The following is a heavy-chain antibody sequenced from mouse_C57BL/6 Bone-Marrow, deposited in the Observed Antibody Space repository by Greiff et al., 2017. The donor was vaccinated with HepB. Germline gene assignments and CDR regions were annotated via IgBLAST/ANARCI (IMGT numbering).Heavy chain of an antibody. CDR2: IWSGGSK. Sequence: VQLQQSGPGLVQPSQSLSITCTVSGFSLTSYGVHWVRQSPGKGLEWLGVIWSGGSKDYNAAFISRLSISKDNSKSQVFFKMNSLQADDTAIYYCARDLAGSYWHFDGSGTGTTVTVSS. CDR1: GFSLTSYG. D-gene: IGHD3-3*01. CDR3: ARDLAGSYWHFDG. V-gene: IGHV2-2*01. J-gene: IGHJ1*03.